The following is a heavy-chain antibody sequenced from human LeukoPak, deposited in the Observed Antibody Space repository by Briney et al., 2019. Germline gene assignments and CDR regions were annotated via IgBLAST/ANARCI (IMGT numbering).Heavy chain of an antibody. CDR1: GFTFSSYS. V-gene: IGHV3-21*01. CDR3: ARVTYYDILTGYEIDY. CDR2: ISSSSSYI. D-gene: IGHD3-9*01. J-gene: IGHJ4*02. Sequence: GGSLILSCAASGFTFSSYSMNWVRQAPGKGLEWVSSISSSSSYIYYADSVKGRFTISRDNAKNSLYLQMNSLRAEDTAVYYCARVTYYDILTGYEIDYWGQGTLVTVSS.